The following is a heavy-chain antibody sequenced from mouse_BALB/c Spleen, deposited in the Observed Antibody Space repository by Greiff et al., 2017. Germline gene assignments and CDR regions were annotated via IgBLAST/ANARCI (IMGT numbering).Heavy chain of an antibody. V-gene: IGHV1-9*01. CDR1: GYTFSSYW. D-gene: IGHD1-1*01. CDR2: ILPGSGST. CDR3: ARRHYGLYAMDY. J-gene: IGHJ4*01. Sequence: QVQLQQSGAELMKPGASVKISCTATGYTFSSYWIEWVKQRPGHGLEWIGEILPGSGSTNYNEKFKGKATFTADTSSNTAYMQLSSLTSEDSAVYYCARRHYGLYAMDYWGQGTSVTVSS.